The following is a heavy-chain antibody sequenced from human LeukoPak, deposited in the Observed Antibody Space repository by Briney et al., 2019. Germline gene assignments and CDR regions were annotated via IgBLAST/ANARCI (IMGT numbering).Heavy chain of an antibody. D-gene: IGHD3-16*01. V-gene: IGHV3-23*01. Sequence: PGGSLRLSCAASGCTFSSYAMSWVRQAPGKGLEWVSAISGSGGSTYYADSVKGRFTISRDNSNNTLYLQMNSLRAEDTAVYYCAKLEGDDGRFGMDVWGQGTTVTVSS. CDR2: ISGSGGST. CDR3: AKLEGDDGRFGMDV. CDR1: GCTFSSYA. J-gene: IGHJ6*02.